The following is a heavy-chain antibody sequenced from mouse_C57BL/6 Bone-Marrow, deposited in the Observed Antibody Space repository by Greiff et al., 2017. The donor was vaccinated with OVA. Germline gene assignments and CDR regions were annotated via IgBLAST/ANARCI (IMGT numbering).Heavy chain of an antibody. D-gene: IGHD1-1*01. CDR3: ARRYYGSPWFAY. CDR1: GYSFTDYN. CDR2: INPNYGTT. J-gene: IGHJ3*01. V-gene: IGHV1-39*01. Sequence: EVQLQQPGAELVMPGASVKISCKASGYSFTDYNMNWVKQSNGKSLEWIGVINPNYGTTSYNQKFKGKATLTVDQSSSTAYMQLNSLTSEDSAVYYCARRYYGSPWFAYWGQGTLVTVSA.